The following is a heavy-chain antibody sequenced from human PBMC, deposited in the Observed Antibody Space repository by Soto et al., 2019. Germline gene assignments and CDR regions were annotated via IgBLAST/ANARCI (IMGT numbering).Heavy chain of an antibody. J-gene: IGHJ4*02. CDR2: ISGSGGST. D-gene: IGHD6-13*01. Sequence: GGSLRLSCAASGFTFSSYAMSWVRQAPGKGLEWVSAISGSGGSTYYADSVKGRFTISRDNSKNTLYLQMNSLRAEDTAVYYCARGRGYSSSWSIYYFDFWGQGTQVTSPQ. CDR1: GFTFSSYA. CDR3: ARGRGYSSSWSIYYFDF. V-gene: IGHV3-23*01.